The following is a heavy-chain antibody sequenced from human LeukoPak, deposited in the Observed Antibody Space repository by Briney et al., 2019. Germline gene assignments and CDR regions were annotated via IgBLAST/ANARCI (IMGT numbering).Heavy chain of an antibody. D-gene: IGHD3-10*01. J-gene: IGHJ4*02. Sequence: GGSLGLSCAASGFTFSSHWMHWVRQAPGKGLVWVSRISSDGTNTNYADSVKGRFTISRDNAKNTLYLQMNSLRVEDTAVYYCTRGPPDGSGNYYPGDFWGQGTLVTVSS. V-gene: IGHV3-74*01. CDR1: GFTFSSHW. CDR2: ISSDGTNT. CDR3: TRGPPDGSGNYYPGDF.